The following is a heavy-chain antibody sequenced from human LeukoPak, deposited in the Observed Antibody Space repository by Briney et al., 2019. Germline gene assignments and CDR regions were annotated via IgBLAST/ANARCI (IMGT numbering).Heavy chain of an antibody. CDR2: INSDGSTT. D-gene: IGHD6-13*01. Sequence: GGSLRLSCAASGFTFSSYWMHWVRQAPGKGLVWVSHINSDGSTTNYADSVKGRFTISRDNAKNTLYLQMNSLRAEDTAVYYCARGIGSSWCLDWGQGTLVTVSS. V-gene: IGHV3-74*01. J-gene: IGHJ4*02. CDR3: ARGIGSSWCLD. CDR1: GFTFSSYW.